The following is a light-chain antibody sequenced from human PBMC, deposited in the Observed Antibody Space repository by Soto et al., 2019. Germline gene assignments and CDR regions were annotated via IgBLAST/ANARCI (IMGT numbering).Light chain of an antibody. CDR1: QSISSY. CDR3: QQSYSTPLT. Sequence: DIQMTQSPSSLSASVGDRVTITCRASQSISSYLNWYQLKPGKAPKLLIYAASSLQSGVPSRFSGSGSGTDFTLTISSLQHEDFATYYCQQSYSTPLTFGGGTKVDIK. CDR2: AAS. J-gene: IGKJ4*01. V-gene: IGKV1-39*01.